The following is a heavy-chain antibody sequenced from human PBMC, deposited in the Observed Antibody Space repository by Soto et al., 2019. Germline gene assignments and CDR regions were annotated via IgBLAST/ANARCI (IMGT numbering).Heavy chain of an antibody. J-gene: IGHJ3*02. CDR2: ISYDGSNK. V-gene: IGHV3-30*03. D-gene: IGHD3-22*01. CDR1: GFTFSSYG. Sequence: GGSLRLSCAASGFTFSSYGMHWVRQAPGKVLEWVAVISYDGSNKYYADSVKGRFTISRDNSKNTLYLQMNSLRAEDTAVYYRWGGVTMIVVVITGVGSSGAFDIWGQGTMVTVSS. CDR3: WGGVTMIVVVITGVGSSGAFDI.